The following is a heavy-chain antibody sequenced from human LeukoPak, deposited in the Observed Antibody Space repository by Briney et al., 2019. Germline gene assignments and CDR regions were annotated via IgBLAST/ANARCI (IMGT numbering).Heavy chain of an antibody. V-gene: IGHV4-39*01. CDR3: ASPRGSTFAHFDY. D-gene: IGHD6-13*01. CDR1: GGSISSSSFY. J-gene: IGHJ4*02. CDR2: IYYSGRT. Sequence: SETLSLTCTVSGGSISSSSFYWGWIRQPPGKGLEWIGSIYYSGRTYYNPSLKSRVTIIADTSKNQFSLKLSSVTAADTAVYYCASPRGSTFAHFDYWGQGTLVTVSS.